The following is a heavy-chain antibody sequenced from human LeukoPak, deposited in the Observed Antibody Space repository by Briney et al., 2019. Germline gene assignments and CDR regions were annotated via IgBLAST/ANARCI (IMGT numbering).Heavy chain of an antibody. Sequence: PSQTLSLTCALSGDIVSSNSAAWHWVRQSPSRGLEWLGRTYYRSKWYNDYAVSVKSRITINPDTSKNQFSLQLNSVTPEDTAVYYCARSPVPLSYSSGWNFGYWGQGTLVTVSS. V-gene: IGHV6-1*01. CDR3: ARSPVPLSYSSGWNFGY. CDR2: TYYRSKWYN. J-gene: IGHJ4*02. D-gene: IGHD6-19*01. CDR1: GDIVSSNSAA.